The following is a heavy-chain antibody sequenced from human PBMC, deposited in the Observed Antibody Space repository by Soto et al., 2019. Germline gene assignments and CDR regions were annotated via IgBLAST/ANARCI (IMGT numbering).Heavy chain of an antibody. CDR3: ARSNYSSGWFGFDY. D-gene: IGHD6-19*01. Sequence: QVQLVQSGAEVKKPGASVKVSCKASGYTFTSYDINWVRQATGQGLEWMGWMNPNSGNTGHAQKFQGRVTMTRNTSISTAYMELSSMISEDTAEYYCARSNYSSGWFGFDYWGQGTLVTVSS. V-gene: IGHV1-8*01. CDR1: GYTFTSYD. CDR2: MNPNSGNT. J-gene: IGHJ4*02.